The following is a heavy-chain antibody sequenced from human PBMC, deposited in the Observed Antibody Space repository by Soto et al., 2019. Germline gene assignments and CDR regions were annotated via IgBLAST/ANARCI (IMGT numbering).Heavy chain of an antibody. CDR3: ARDLGRLFPYWYFDL. Sequence: ASVKDSCKASGYTFTGYYMHWVRQAPGQGLEWMGWINPNSGGTNYAQKFQGWVTMTRDTSISTAYMELSRLRSDDTAVYYCARDLGRLFPYWYFDLWGRGTLVTVSS. CDR1: GYTFTGYY. J-gene: IGHJ2*01. CDR2: INPNSGGT. V-gene: IGHV1-2*04. D-gene: IGHD3-22*01.